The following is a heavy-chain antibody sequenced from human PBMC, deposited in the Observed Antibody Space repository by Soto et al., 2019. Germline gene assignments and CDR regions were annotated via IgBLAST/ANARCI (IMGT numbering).Heavy chain of an antibody. D-gene: IGHD3-10*01. CDR1: GWTFHGYY. CDR2: INHSGSA. V-gene: IGHV4-34*01. CDR3: AKGPQAGYYESGTFYCSDP. Sequence: SDTLSLTCAASGWTFHGYYWSWIRQPPGKGLDWIGDINHSGSAYYNPTVKSRVSISVDTSKNQMSLQLSSVSAADTAVYYCAKGPQAGYYESGTFYCSDPWGQGTLVTVSS. J-gene: IGHJ5*02.